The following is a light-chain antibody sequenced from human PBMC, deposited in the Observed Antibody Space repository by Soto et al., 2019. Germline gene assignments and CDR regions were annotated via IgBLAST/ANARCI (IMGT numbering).Light chain of an antibody. CDR1: QSVSSSY. CDR3: QQRSNWPFVAWT. V-gene: IGKV3D-20*02. Sequence: EIVLTQSPGTLSLSPGERATLSCRASQSVSSSYLAWYQQKPGQAPRLLIYDASNRATGIPARFSGSGSGTDFTLTISSLEPEDFAVYYCQQRSNWPFVAWTFGQGTKVDIK. CDR2: DAS. J-gene: IGKJ1*01.